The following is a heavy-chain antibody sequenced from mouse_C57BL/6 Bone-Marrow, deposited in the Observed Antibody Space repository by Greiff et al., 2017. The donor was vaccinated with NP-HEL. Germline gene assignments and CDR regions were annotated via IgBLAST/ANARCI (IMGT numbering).Heavy chain of an antibody. J-gene: IGHJ2*01. D-gene: IGHD1-1*01. CDR3: ARSVPITTVFDY. CDR2: IYPGSGNT. Sequence: QVQLKESGAELVRPGASVKLSCKASGYTFTDYYINWVKQRPGQGLEWIARIYPGSGNTYYNEKFKGKATLTAEKSSSTAYMQLSSLTSEDSAVYFCARSVPITTVFDYWGQGTTLTVSS. CDR1: GYTFTDYY. V-gene: IGHV1-76*01.